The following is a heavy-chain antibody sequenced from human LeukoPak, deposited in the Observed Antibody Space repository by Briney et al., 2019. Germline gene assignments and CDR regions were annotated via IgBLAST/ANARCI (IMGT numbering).Heavy chain of an antibody. D-gene: IGHD2-21*01. Sequence: GGSLRLSCAASGFTVSNNYMSWVRQAPGKGLEWVANIKRDGGEKYYVDSVKGRFTISRDNAKKSLYLQMNSLRAEDTAVYYCAREGHSGDYFDYWGQGTLVTVSS. J-gene: IGHJ4*02. V-gene: IGHV3-7*05. CDR3: AREGHSGDYFDY. CDR1: GFTVSNNY. CDR2: IKRDGGEK.